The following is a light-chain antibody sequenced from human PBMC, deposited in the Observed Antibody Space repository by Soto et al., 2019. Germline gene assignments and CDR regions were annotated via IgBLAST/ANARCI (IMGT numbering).Light chain of an antibody. CDR1: QSISSY. CDR3: QQYYSYPSIT. Sequence: DIQLTQSPSTLSASVGARVTITCRASQSISSYLAWYQQKPGKAPKLLIYAASTLQSGVPSRFSGSGSGTDFTLTISCLQSEDFATYYCQQYYSYPSITFGQGTRLENK. J-gene: IGKJ5*01. CDR2: AAS. V-gene: IGKV1-9*01.